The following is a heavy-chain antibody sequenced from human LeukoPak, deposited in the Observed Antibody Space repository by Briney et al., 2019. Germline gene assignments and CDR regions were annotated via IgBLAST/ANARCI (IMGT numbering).Heavy chain of an antibody. CDR3: ARYKMDYGDYYYFDY. CDR2: INHSGST. Sequence: SETLSLTCAVYGGSFSGYYWSWIRQPPGKGLEWIGEINHSGSTNYNPSLKSRVTISVDTSKNQFSLKLSSVTAADTAVYYCARYKMDYGDYYYFDYWGQGTLVTVSS. V-gene: IGHV4-34*01. D-gene: IGHD4-17*01. CDR1: GGSFSGYY. J-gene: IGHJ4*02.